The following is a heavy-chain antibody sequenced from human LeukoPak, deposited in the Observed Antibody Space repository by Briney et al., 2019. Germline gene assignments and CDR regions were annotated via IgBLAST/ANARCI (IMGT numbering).Heavy chain of an antibody. CDR2: IHTSGST. Sequence: SETLSLTCTVSGASFNSYYWSWLRQPAGKGLEWIGRIHTSGSTDYSPSLQSRVTISIDTSQKQFSLNLSSVTAADTAVYCCARDIVYLPDEDYGWGQGTLVTVSS. CDR1: GASFNSYY. V-gene: IGHV4-4*07. D-gene: IGHD4-17*01. CDR3: ARDIVYLPDEDYG. J-gene: IGHJ4*02.